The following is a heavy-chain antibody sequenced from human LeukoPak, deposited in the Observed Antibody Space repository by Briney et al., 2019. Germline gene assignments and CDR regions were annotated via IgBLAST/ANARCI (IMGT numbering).Heavy chain of an antibody. V-gene: IGHV4-4*07. Sequence: SGTLSLTCTVSGDSITNYYWSWIRQPAGKGLEWIGRIYNSGTTNYNPSLKSRVTMSEDTSKSQFSLKLSSVTAADTAVYYCARDRNYFDGSGWTPFDYWGQGTLVTVPS. D-gene: IGHD3-22*01. J-gene: IGHJ4*02. CDR3: ARDRNYFDGSGWTPFDY. CDR1: GDSITNYY. CDR2: IYNSGTT.